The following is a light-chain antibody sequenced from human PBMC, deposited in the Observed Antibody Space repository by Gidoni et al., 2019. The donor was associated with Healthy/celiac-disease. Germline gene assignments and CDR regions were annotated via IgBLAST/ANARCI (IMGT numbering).Light chain of an antibody. CDR1: PSVSSSY. Sequence: ILLTQSPGTLSLSPGERATLSCRASPSVSSSYLAWYQQKPGQAPRLLIYGASSRATGIPDRFSGSGSGTDFTLTISRLEPEDFAVYYCQQYGSSPLTFGGGTKVEIK. J-gene: IGKJ4*01. CDR3: QQYGSSPLT. V-gene: IGKV3-20*01. CDR2: GAS.